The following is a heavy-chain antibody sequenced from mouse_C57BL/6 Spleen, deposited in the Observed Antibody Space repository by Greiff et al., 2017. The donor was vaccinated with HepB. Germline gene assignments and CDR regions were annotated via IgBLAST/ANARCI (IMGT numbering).Heavy chain of an antibody. CDR1: GYTFTSYW. Sequence: QQSCKASGYTFTSYWMHWVKQRPGRGLEWIGRIDPNSGGTKYNEKFKSKATLTVDKPSSTAYMQLSSLTSEDSAVYYCARMTDDYDVFAYWGQGTLVTVSA. D-gene: IGHD2-4*01. V-gene: IGHV1-72*01. CDR3: ARMTDDYDVFAY. CDR2: IDPNSGGT. J-gene: IGHJ3*01.